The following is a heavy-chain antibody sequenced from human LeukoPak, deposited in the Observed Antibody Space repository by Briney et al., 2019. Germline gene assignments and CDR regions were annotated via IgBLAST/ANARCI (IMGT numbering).Heavy chain of an antibody. CDR1: GSTFSHAW. CDR3: TVVNYGSGSYPLGY. V-gene: IGHV3-15*01. CDR2: IKSETDGGTT. Sequence: GGSLRLSCAASGSTFSHAWMSWVRQAPEKGLEWVGRIKSETDGGTTDYAASVKGRFTISRDDSKNTLYLQMNSLKTEDTAVYYCTVVNYGSGSYPLGYWGQGTLVTVSS. D-gene: IGHD3-10*01. J-gene: IGHJ4*02.